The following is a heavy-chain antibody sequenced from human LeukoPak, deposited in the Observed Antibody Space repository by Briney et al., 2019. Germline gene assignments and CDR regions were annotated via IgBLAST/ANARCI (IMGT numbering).Heavy chain of an antibody. CDR1: GGSISSYY. D-gene: IGHD3-22*01. Sequence: SETLSLTCTVSGGSISSYYWSWIRQPPGKGLEWIGSIYYSGSTYYNPSLKSRVTISVDTSKNQFSLKLSSVTAADTAVYYCARISLYYYDSSGYYYFDYWGQGTLVTVSS. CDR2: IYYSGST. J-gene: IGHJ4*02. V-gene: IGHV4-59*05. CDR3: ARISLYYYDSSGYYYFDY.